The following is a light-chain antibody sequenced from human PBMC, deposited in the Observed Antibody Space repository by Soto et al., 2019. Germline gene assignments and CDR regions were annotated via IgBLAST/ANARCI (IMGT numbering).Light chain of an antibody. CDR3: QQSNSIHPWT. V-gene: IGKV1-39*01. CDR1: QSISKY. J-gene: IGKJ1*01. Sequence: DIQMTQSPSSLSASVGDRVTITCRASQSISKYLNWYQHKPGKGPKLLIYGASTLQSGVPSRFSGSGSGTDFTLTISSLQPEDVATYYCQQSNSIHPWTFGQGTKVEIK. CDR2: GAS.